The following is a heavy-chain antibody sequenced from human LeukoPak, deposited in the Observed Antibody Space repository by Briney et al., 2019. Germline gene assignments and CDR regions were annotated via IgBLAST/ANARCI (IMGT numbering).Heavy chain of an antibody. CDR1: GGSISSGGYY. CDR2: IYYSGST. Sequence: SETLSLTCTVSGGSISSGGYYWSWIRQHPGKGLEWIGYIYYSGSTYYNPSLKSRVTISVDTSKNQFSLKLSSVTAADTAVYYCARHEATVTHHGMDVWGQGTTVTVSS. V-gene: IGHV4-31*03. J-gene: IGHJ6*02. D-gene: IGHD4-11*01. CDR3: ARHEATVTHHGMDV.